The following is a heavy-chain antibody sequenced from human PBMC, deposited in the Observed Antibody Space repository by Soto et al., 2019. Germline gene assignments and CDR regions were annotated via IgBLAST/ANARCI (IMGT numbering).Heavy chain of an antibody. CDR1: GFTFSSYN. J-gene: IGHJ4*02. Sequence: EVQLVESGGGLVKPGGSLRLSCAASGFTFSSYNMNWVRQAPGKGLEWVSSISSSSSYIYYADSVKGRFTISRDNAKNSLYLQMNSQRAEDTAVYYCARDQNWNYDYWGQGTLVTVSS. V-gene: IGHV3-21*01. D-gene: IGHD1-7*01. CDR3: ARDQNWNYDY. CDR2: ISSSSSYI.